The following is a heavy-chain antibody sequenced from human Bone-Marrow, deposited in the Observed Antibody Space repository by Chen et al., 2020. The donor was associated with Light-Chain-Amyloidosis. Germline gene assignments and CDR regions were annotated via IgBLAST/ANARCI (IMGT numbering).Heavy chain of an antibody. D-gene: IGHD5-18*01. CDR2: ISRTGAP. Sequence: RLQMQESGPGLVKPSETLSLSCTVSGDSTRSSLYYWHWIRQSTGRGLEWIGSISRTGAPSYNPSLGSRVPISLYTSKNCYSVYVTSVTAADTAVYYCARGESVYRNGNDFFYEWGQGTLVTVSS. J-gene: IGHJ4*02. V-gene: IGHV4-39*06. CDR3: ARGESVYRNGNDFFYE. CDR1: GDSTRSSLYY.